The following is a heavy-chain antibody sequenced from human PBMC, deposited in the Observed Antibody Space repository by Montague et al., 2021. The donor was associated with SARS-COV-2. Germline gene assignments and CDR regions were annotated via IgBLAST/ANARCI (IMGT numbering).Heavy chain of an antibody. CDR3: ARFFSSWTD. V-gene: IGHV4-4*02. CDR2: IYHSGST. CDR1: GGSISSGNW. J-gene: IGHJ4*02. D-gene: IGHD6-13*01. Sequence: SETRSLTCAVSGGSISSGNWWSWVRQPPGKGLGWIGEIYHSGSTNYNPSLKSRVTISLDKSKNQFSLNLGSATAADTAVYYCARFFSSWTDWGQGTLVTVSS.